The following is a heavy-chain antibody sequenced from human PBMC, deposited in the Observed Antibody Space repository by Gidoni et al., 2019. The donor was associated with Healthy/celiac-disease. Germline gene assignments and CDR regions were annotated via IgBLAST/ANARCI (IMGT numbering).Heavy chain of an antibody. Sequence: QLQLQESGPGLVKPSETLSLTCTVAGGSISSSSYYWGWIRQPPGKGLEWNGSIYYSGSANYNPSLKSRVTISLDTSKNQFSLKLSSVTAADTAVYYCANAGSYDFWSGYLTRFDYWGQGTLVTVSS. D-gene: IGHD3-3*01. CDR3: ANAGSYDFWSGYLTRFDY. CDR1: GGSISSSSYY. V-gene: IGHV4-39*01. J-gene: IGHJ4*02. CDR2: IYYSGSA.